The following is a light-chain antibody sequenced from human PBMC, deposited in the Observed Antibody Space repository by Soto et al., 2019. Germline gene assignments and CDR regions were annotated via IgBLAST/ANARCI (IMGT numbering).Light chain of an antibody. CDR3: QQYNSYSWT. V-gene: IGKV1-5*01. Sequence: DIQLTHSHSTLSASVGDRVTLTCLASQSISSWLAWYQQKPGKATKLMIYDASSLESGVPSRFSGSGSGTEFTLTISSLQPDDFATYYCQQYNSYSWTFGQGTKVDI. CDR1: QSISSW. CDR2: DAS. J-gene: IGKJ1*01.